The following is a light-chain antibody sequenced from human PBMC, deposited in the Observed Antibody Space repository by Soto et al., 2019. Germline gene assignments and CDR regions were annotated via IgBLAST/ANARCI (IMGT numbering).Light chain of an antibody. CDR2: GAS. CDR3: QQYGTSPSWT. V-gene: IGKV3-20*01. CDR1: QSVSSNY. J-gene: IGKJ1*01. Sequence: EIVLTQSPGTLSLSPGERATLSCRASQSVSSNYLAWYQQKPGQAPRLLIYGASSRATGIPDRISGSGSGTDFTLTIDRLEPEDFAVYYCQQYGTSPSWTFGQGTKVEIK.